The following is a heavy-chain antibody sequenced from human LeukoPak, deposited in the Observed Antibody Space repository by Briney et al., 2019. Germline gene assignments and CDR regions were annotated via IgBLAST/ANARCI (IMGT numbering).Heavy chain of an antibody. D-gene: IGHD6-6*01. V-gene: IGHV3-48*01. CDR3: ARKNTISSEDY. J-gene: IGHJ4*02. Sequence: PGGSLRLSCVASGFPFSSYSMNWVRQAPGKGLEWVSFISGSSSIIDYADSVKGRFTISRDNGKNSLFLHMNSLRAEDTAVYYCARKNTISSEDYWGQGTLVTVSS. CDR1: GFPFSSYS. CDR2: ISGSSSII.